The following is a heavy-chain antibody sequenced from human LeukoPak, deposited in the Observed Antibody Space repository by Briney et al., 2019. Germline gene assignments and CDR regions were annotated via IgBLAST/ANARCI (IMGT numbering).Heavy chain of an antibody. CDR1: GFTFSAYW. V-gene: IGHV3-74*01. CDR2: MKSDGSSI. Sequence: GGSLRLSCAASGFTFSAYWMHWVRQAPGKGLVWVSRMKSDGSSISYADSVKGRFAISRDNAKNTLYLQMNSLRAADTAVYYCARDLTDSSGYYPEHWGQGTLVTVST. CDR3: ARDLTDSSGYYPEH. D-gene: IGHD3-22*01. J-gene: IGHJ1*01.